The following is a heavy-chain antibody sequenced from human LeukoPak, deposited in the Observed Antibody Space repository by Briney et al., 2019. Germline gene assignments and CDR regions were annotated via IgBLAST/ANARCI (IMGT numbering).Heavy chain of an antibody. CDR1: GFTFSSYG. CDR3: AKDGDVLGFDY. D-gene: IGHD7-27*01. J-gene: IGHJ4*02. V-gene: IGHV3-30*02. CDR2: LRYDGSNK. Sequence: GGSLRLSCAASGFTFSSYGMHWVRQAPGKGLEWVAFLRYDGSNKDYADSVKGRFTISRDNSKNTLYLQMNSLRAEDTAVYYCAKDGDVLGFDYWGQGTRVTVSS.